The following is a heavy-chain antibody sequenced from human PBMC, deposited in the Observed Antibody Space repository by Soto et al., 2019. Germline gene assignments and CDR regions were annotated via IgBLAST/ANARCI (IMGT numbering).Heavy chain of an antibody. J-gene: IGHJ4*02. Sequence: GGSLRLSCTASGFTFSDYSMDWVRQTPGRGLEWLSYISESSDTIYYADSVKGRFTISRDNAENSLVLQMSSLRGEDTAVYYCARDKMGELSIADYWGQGTPVTVSS. D-gene: IGHD3-16*02. CDR3: ARDKMGELSIADY. V-gene: IGHV3-48*01. CDR1: GFTFSDYS. CDR2: ISESSDTI.